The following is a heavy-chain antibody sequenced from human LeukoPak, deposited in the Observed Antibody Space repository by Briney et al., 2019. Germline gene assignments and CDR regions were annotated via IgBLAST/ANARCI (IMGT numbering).Heavy chain of an antibody. D-gene: IGHD1-26*01. Sequence: SETLSLTCSVSGGSISSYYWSWLRQPPGKGLEWIGYIYNSGSTNYNPSLKSRVTISVDTSKNQFSLKLSSVTAADTAVYYCANGIPPDFDYWGQGTLVTVSS. J-gene: IGHJ4*02. CDR2: IYNSGST. CDR1: GGSISSYY. V-gene: IGHV4-59*08. CDR3: ANGIPPDFDY.